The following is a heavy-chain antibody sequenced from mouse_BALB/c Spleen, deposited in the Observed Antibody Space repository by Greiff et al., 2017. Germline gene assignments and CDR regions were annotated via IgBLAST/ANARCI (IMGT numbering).Heavy chain of an antibody. CDR2: IWAGGST. CDR1: GFSLTSYG. J-gene: IGHJ3*01. D-gene: IGHD2-2*01. CDR3: ARDGYDTWFAY. Sequence: VKVVESGPGLVAPSQSLSITCTVSGFSLTSYGVHWVRQPPGKGLEWLGVIWAGGSTNYNSALMSRLSISKDNSKSQVFLKMNSLQTDDTAMYYCARDGYDTWFAYWGQGTLVTVSA. V-gene: IGHV2-9*02.